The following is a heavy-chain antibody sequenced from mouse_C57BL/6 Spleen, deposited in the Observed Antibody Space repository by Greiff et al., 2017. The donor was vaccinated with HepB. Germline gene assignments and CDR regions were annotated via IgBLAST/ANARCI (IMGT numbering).Heavy chain of an antibody. CDR2: INPNNGGT. CDR3: ARTSIYYYGNFDY. D-gene: IGHD1-1*01. J-gene: IGHJ2*01. V-gene: IGHV1-26*01. CDR1: GYTFTDYY. Sequence: EVQLQQSGPELVKPGASVKISCKASGYTFTDYYMNWVKQSHGKSLEWIGDINPNNGGTSYNQKFKGKATLTVDKSSSTAYVELRSLTSEDSAVYYCARTSIYYYGNFDYWGQGTTLTVSS.